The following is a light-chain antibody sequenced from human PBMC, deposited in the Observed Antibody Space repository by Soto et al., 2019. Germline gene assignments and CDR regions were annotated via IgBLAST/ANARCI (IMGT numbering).Light chain of an antibody. CDR3: QSYDINLADSGV. Sequence: QSVLTQPPSVSGAPGQRVTISCTGSSSNIGAGYDVHWYQQVPGTAPKLLIFGNYNRPSGVPDRFSGSKSGASASLAITGLQAEDEAVYYCQSYDINLADSGVFGGGTKVTVL. V-gene: IGLV1-40*02. CDR1: SSNIGAGYD. CDR2: GNY. J-gene: IGLJ3*02.